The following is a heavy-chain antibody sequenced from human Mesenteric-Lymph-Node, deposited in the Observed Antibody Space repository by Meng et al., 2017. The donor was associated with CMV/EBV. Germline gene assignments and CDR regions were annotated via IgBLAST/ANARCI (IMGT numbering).Heavy chain of an antibody. CDR2: ISSSGGST. CDR1: FTFSSYA. CDR3: AKDLDGGYSGYDLYFDY. Sequence: FTFSSYAMSWVRQAPGKGLEWVSAISSSGGSTYYADSVKGRFTISRDNSKNTLYLQMNSLRAEDTAVYYCAKDLDGGYSGYDLYFDYWGQGTLVTVSS. J-gene: IGHJ4*02. D-gene: IGHD5-12*01. V-gene: IGHV3-23*01.